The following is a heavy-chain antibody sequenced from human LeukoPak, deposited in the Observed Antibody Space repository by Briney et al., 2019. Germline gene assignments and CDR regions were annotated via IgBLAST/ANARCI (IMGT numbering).Heavy chain of an antibody. CDR1: GFSFSDYV. D-gene: IGHD2-15*01. J-gene: IGHJ4*02. CDR2: ISKDGGTK. V-gene: IGHV3-30-3*01. Sequence: GRSLRLSCAASGFSFSDYVIHWVRXAPXKXLDWVAVISKDGGTKYYADSVKGRLTISRDNSKNMLYLQMSSLRPEDTAVYYCARGGDLKYCSGGSCYSVDYWGQGTLVTVSS. CDR3: ARGGDLKYCSGGSCYSVDY.